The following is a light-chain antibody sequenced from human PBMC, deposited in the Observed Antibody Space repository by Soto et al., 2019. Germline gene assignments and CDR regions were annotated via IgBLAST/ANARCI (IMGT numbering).Light chain of an antibody. CDR2: GAS. CDR3: QKYNSAPYT. J-gene: IGKJ2*01. V-gene: IGKV1-27*01. CDR1: QGINSY. Sequence: DIQMTQSPSSLSASVGDRVTITCRASQGINSYLAWYQQKPGKVPQLLIYGASTLQSGVPTRFSGSGSGTDFTLTISSLQPEDVATYYCQKYNSAPYTFCQGTKLEIK.